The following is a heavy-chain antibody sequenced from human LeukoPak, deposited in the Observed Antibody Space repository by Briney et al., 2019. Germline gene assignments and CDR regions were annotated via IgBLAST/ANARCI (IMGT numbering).Heavy chain of an antibody. D-gene: IGHD2-2*01. CDR1: GFTFSNYA. CDR3: ARDWGGFCTSTSCYSHMDV. V-gene: IGHV3-23*01. CDR2: ISGSGTYT. J-gene: IGHJ6*03. Sequence: GGSLRLSCAASGFTFSNYAMSWVRQAPGKGLDWVSAISGSGTYTYYADSVKGRFTISRDNSSNTLYLQMNSLRAEDTAVYYCARDWGGFCTSTSCYSHMDVWGKGTTVTVSS.